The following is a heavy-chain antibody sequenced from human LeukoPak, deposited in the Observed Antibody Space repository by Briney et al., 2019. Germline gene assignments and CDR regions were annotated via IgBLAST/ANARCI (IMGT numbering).Heavy chain of an antibody. Sequence: ASVKVSCTASGYTFTDYYMHWVRQAPGQGLEWMGWINPNSGGTNYAQKFQGRVTMTRDTSISTAYMELNWLRSDDTAVYYCAREGVARDYDYWGQGTLVTVSS. CDR2: INPNSGGT. CDR1: GYTFTDYY. V-gene: IGHV1-2*02. D-gene: IGHD5-12*01. J-gene: IGHJ4*02. CDR3: AREGVARDYDY.